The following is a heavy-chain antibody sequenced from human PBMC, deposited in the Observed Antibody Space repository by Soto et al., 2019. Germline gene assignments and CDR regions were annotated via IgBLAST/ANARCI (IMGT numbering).Heavy chain of an antibody. CDR3: ASGEGATPLWFDP. J-gene: IGHJ5*02. D-gene: IGHD1-26*01. CDR1: GFTFSSYA. Sequence: GGSLRLSCAASGFTFSSYAMHWVRQAPGKGLEWVAVISYDGSNKYYADSVKGRFTISRDNSKNTLYLQMNSLRAEDTAVYYCASGEGATPLWFDPWGQGTLVTVSS. CDR2: ISYDGSNK. V-gene: IGHV3-30-3*01.